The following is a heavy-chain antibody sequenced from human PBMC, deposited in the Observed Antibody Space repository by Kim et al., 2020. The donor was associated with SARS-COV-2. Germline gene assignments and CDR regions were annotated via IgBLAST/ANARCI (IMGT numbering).Heavy chain of an antibody. V-gene: IGHV4-39*02. CDR1: GGSIGSSPYY. CDR3: AREISVASLY. J-gene: IGHJ4*02. Sequence: SETLSLTCTVSGGSIGSSPYYWGWFRQPPGKGLEWIGSIYYGVSTYYNSSLKSRVTISVDTSNIQFSLELSSVTAADTADYSCAREISVASLYWGQGTL. CDR2: IYYGVST.